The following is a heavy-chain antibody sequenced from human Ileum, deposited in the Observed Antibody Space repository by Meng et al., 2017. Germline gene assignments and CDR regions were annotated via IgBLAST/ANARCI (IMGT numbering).Heavy chain of an antibody. V-gene: IGHV1-46*01. CDR1: RYRFSHCY. CDR3: ARESPETYYFDY. CDR2: IRPDSAWA. J-gene: IGHJ4*02. D-gene: IGHD2-2*01. Sequence: QVQSVTAVSETNKRGAPGKVTCTAYRYRFSHCYIHWVRQATGHGLEYMGIIRPDSAWATYAQRFQGRVTMTRDTSTSTVYMELSGLTSEDTAVYSCARESPETYYFDYWGQGTLVTVSS.